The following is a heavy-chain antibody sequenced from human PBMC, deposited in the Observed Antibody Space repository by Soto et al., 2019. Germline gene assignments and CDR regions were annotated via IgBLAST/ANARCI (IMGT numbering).Heavy chain of an antibody. J-gene: IGHJ6*02. D-gene: IGHD1-1*01. CDR1: GYTFASYD. CDR2: MNPNSGNT. Sequence: QVQLVQSGAEVKKPGASVKVSCKASGYTFASYDINWVRQATGQGLEWMGWMNPNSGNTGYAQKFQGRVTMTGSTSLSTGCMELSSVRCEDTAVYCCEREITGTTSMDGRGQGTTVTVSS. CDR3: EREITGTTSMDG. V-gene: IGHV1-8*01.